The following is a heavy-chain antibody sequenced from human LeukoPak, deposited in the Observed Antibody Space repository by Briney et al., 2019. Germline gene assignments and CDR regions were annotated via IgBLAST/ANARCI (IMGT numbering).Heavy chain of an antibody. CDR2: IYYSGST. D-gene: IGHD4/OR15-4a*01. V-gene: IGHV4-30-4*08. CDR1: GGSIGSGDYY. CDR3: ARHGAMRAAAAGAAFDI. Sequence: SETLSLTCTVSGGSIGSGDYYWSWIRQPPGKGLEWIGYIYYSGSTYYNPSLKSRVTISVDTSKSQFSLDPNSVTAADTAVYYCARHGAMRAAAAGAAFDIWGQGTMVTVSS. J-gene: IGHJ3*02.